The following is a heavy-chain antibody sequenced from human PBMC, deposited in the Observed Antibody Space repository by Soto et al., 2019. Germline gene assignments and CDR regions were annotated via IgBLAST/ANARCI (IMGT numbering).Heavy chain of an antibody. V-gene: IGHV4-39*01. CDR3: ARQRTMVRGVSGDFDY. Sequence: QLQLQESGPGLVKPSETLSLTCTVSGGSISSSSYYWGWIRQPPGKGLEWIGSISYSGSTYYNPSLKSRVTISVDTSKNQFSLKLSSVTAADTAVYYCARQRTMVRGVSGDFDYWGQGTLVTVSS. D-gene: IGHD3-10*01. CDR1: GGSISSSSYY. J-gene: IGHJ4*02. CDR2: ISYSGST.